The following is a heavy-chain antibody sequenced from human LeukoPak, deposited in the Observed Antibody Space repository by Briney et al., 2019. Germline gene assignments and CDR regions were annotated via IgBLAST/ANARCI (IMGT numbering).Heavy chain of an antibody. J-gene: IGHJ4*02. CDR2: IKSKTDGGTT. CDR3: TTDKGIWWELTNLDY. Sequence: GGSLRLSCAASGFTFSNAWMSWVRQAPGKGLEWVGRIKSKTDGGTTDYAAPVKGRFTNSRDDSKNTLYLQMNSLKTEDTAVYYCTTDKGIWWELTNLDYWGQGTLVTVSS. CDR1: GFTFSNAW. D-gene: IGHD1-26*01. V-gene: IGHV3-15*01.